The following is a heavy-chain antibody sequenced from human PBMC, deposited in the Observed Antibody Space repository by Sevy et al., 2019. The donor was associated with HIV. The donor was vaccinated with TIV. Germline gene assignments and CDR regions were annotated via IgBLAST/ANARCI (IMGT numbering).Heavy chain of an antibody. CDR3: ASLYDSSGYYRY. J-gene: IGHJ4*02. CDR2: IHPNSGAT. CDR1: GYSFTGYY. V-gene: IGHV1-2*02. D-gene: IGHD3-22*01. Sequence: ASVKVSCKASGYSFTGYYMHWVRQAPGQGLEWMGWIHPNSGATNYVQEVQGRVTMTRDTSISTVYMELNRLRSDDTAVYYCASLYDSSGYYRYWGQGTLVTVSS.